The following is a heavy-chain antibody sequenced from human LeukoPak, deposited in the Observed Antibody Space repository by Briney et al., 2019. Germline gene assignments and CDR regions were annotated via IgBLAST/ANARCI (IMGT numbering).Heavy chain of an antibody. CDR3: ARGATTLQREYAFDI. V-gene: IGHV3-21*06. Sequence: GESLRLSCAASGFIFKTYSMDWVRQAPGKGLEWVSSISTSSGYIYYADSVKGRFTISRDNAKNLLFLQMNSLRAEDTAVYYCARGATTLQREYAFDIWGQGTMVTVSS. D-gene: IGHD5-24*01. CDR2: ISTSSGYI. CDR1: GFIFKTYS. J-gene: IGHJ3*02.